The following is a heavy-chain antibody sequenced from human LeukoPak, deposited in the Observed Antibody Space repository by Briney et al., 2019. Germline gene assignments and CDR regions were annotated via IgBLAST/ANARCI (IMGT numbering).Heavy chain of an antibody. CDR1: GYSISSGYY. J-gene: IGHJ5*02. V-gene: IGHV4-38-2*01. Sequence: SETLSLTCAVSGYSISSGYYWGWIRQPPGKGLEWIGSIYHSGSTYYNPSLKSRVTISVDTSKNQFSLKLSSVTAADTAVYYCAGQMVYAFSNWFDPWGQGTLVTVSS. CDR3: AGQMVYAFSNWFDP. D-gene: IGHD2-8*01. CDR2: IYHSGST.